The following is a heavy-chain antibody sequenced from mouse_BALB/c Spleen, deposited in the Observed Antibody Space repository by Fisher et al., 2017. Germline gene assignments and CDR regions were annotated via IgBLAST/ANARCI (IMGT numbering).Heavy chain of an antibody. Sequence: KFKGKATLTVDKSSSTAYMELLSLTSEDSAVYYCARKKPVVGAMDYWGQGTSVTVSS. CDR3: ARKKPVVGAMDY. V-gene: IGHV1-26*01. D-gene: IGHD1-1*01. J-gene: IGHJ4*01.